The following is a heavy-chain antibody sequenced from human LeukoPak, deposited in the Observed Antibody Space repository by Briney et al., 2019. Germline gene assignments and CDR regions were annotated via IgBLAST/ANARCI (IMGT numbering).Heavy chain of an antibody. D-gene: IGHD3-3*01. CDR1: GYTFTSYY. CDR2: INPSGGST. V-gene: IGHV1-46*01. CDR3: ARDFEPAYYDFWSGYYLGNWFDP. J-gene: IGHJ5*02. Sequence: ASVKVSCKASGYTFTSYYMHWVRQAPGQGLVWMGIINPSGGSTSYAQKFQGRVTMTRDMSTSTVYMELSSLRSEDTAVYYCARDFEPAYYDFWSGYYLGNWFDPWGQGTLVTVSS.